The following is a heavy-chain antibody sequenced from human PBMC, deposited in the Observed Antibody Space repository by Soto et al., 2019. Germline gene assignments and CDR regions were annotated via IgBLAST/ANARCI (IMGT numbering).Heavy chain of an antibody. CDR2: IHYSGST. CDR1: GGSISSGDYY. D-gene: IGHD1-1*01. V-gene: IGHV4-30-4*01. CDR3: ARASSVQLTRHQQY. Sequence: QVQLQESGPGLVKPSQTLSLTCTVSGGSISSGDYYWSWIRQPPGKGLEWIGYIHYSGSTYYNPSLKSRVTISVATSTNQFSLKLSSVTAADTAVYYCARASSVQLTRHQQYWGQGTLVTVSS. J-gene: IGHJ4*02.